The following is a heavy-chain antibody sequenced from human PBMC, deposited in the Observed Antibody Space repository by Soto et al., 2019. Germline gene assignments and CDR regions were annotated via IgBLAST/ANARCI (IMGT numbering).Heavy chain of an antibody. D-gene: IGHD3-9*01. CDR3: AGPSRGVILTGYYEYYYYGMDV. Sequence: SETLSLTCTVSGGSISSSSYYWGWIRQPPGKGLEWIGSIYYSGSTYYNPSLKSRVTISVDTSKNQFSLKLSSVTAADTAVYYCAGPSRGVILTGYYEYYYYGMDVWGQGTTVTVSS. V-gene: IGHV4-39*01. J-gene: IGHJ6*02. CDR1: GGSISSSSYY. CDR2: IYYSGST.